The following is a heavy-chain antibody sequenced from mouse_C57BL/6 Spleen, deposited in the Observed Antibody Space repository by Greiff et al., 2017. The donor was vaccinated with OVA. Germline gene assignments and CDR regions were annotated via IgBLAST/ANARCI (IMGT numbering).Heavy chain of an antibody. CDR2: IYPGDGDT. CDR3: ARSDLLGNYGSSYPAWFAY. D-gene: IGHD1-1*01. J-gene: IGHJ3*01. Sequence: QVQLKESGAELVKPGASVKISCKASGYAFSSYWMNWVKQRPGKGLEWIGQIYPGDGDTNYNGKFKGKATLTADKSSSTAYMQLSSLTSEDSAVYFCARSDLLGNYGSSYPAWFAYWGQGTLVTVSA. V-gene: IGHV1-80*01. CDR1: GYAFSSYW.